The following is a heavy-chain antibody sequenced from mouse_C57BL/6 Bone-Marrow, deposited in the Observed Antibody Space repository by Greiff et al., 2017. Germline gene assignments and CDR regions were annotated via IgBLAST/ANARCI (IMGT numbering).Heavy chain of an antibody. Sequence: EVKLVESGAELVKPGASVKLSCTASGFNIKDYYMHWVKQRTEQGLEWIGRIDPEDGETKYDPKFQGKATITADTSSNTAYLQLRSLTSEDTAVYYCATAAQATADSCGQCTTLSASS. CDR1: GFNIKDYY. CDR3: ATAAQATADS. V-gene: IGHV14-2*01. J-gene: IGHJ2*01. D-gene: IGHD3-2*02. CDR2: IDPEDGET.